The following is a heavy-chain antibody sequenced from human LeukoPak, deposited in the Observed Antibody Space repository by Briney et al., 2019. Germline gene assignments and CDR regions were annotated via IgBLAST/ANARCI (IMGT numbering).Heavy chain of an antibody. CDR3: ARSLRGRWFDP. CDR2: INHSGST. Sequence: SETLSLTCAVYGGSFSGYYWSWVRQPPGKGLEWIGEINHSGSTNYNPSLKSRVTISVDTSKNQFSLKLSSVTAADTAVYYCARSLRGRWFDPWGQGTLVTVSS. J-gene: IGHJ5*02. CDR1: GGSFSGYY. V-gene: IGHV4-34*01.